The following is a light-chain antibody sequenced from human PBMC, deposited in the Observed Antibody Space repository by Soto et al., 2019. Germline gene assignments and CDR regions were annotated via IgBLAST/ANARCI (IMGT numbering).Light chain of an antibody. CDR2: ANN. V-gene: IGLV1-40*01. CDR3: QSYDSSRSPLYV. CDR1: SSNIGAGYD. Sequence: VLPQPPSLSVSPGQRVSISFTGSSSNIGAGYDVHCYQHLPGTAPKLLIYANNNRPSGVPDRFSGSKSGTSASLAITGLQAEDEADYYCQSYDSSRSPLYVFGTGAKVTVL. J-gene: IGLJ1*01.